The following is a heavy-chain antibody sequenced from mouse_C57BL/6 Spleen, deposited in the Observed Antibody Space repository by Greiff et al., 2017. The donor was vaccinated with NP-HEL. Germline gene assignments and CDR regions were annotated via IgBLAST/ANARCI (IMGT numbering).Heavy chain of an antibody. V-gene: IGHV1-74*01. J-gene: IGHJ4*01. CDR2: IHPSDSDT. Sequence: VQLQQPGAELVKPGASVKVSCKASGYTFTSYWMHWVKQRPGQGLEWIGRIHPSDSDTNYNQKFKGKATLTVDKSSSTAYMEHSSLTTEDSAVYYCAIGGWLLPYPYLSYAMDYWGQGTSVTVSS. CDR1: GYTFTSYW. CDR3: AIGGWLLPYPYLSYAMDY. D-gene: IGHD2-3*01.